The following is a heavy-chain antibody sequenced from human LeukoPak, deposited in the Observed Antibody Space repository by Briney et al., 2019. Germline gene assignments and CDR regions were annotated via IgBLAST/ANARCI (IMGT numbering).Heavy chain of an antibody. Sequence: GGSLRLSCAASGFTFSSYAMHWVRQAPGKGLEWVAVISYDGSNKYYADSVKGRFTISRDNSKNTLYLQMNSLRAEDTAVYYCAKRASLYSAFDIWGQGTMVTVSS. CDR3: AKRASLYSAFDI. D-gene: IGHD2-2*02. V-gene: IGHV3-30-3*02. J-gene: IGHJ3*02. CDR2: ISYDGSNK. CDR1: GFTFSSYA.